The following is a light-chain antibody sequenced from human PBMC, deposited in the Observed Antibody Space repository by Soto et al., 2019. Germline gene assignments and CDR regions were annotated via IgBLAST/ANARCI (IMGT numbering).Light chain of an antibody. CDR1: QSISSY. Sequence: DIPLTQSPASLSASSSDRVTIXGRASQSISSYLNWYQQKPGKAPKLMIYAASSLQSGVPSRFSGSGSGTDFTLTISSLQPEDFATYYCQQSYSTPRTFGQGTKVDIK. CDR3: QQSYSTPRT. J-gene: IGKJ1*01. CDR2: AAS. V-gene: IGKV1-39*01.